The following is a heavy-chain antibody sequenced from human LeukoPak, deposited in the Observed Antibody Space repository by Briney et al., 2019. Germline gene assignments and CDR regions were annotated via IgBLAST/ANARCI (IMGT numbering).Heavy chain of an antibody. J-gene: IGHJ1*01. Sequence: PSETLSLTCAVYGGSFSGYYGSWIRQPPGKGLEWIGEINHSGSTNYNPSLKSRVTISVDTSKNQFSLKLSSVTAADTAVYYCARGPPAGVQQWLVLGYFQHWGHGTLVTVSS. CDR3: ARGPPAGVQQWLVLGYFQH. V-gene: IGHV4-34*01. D-gene: IGHD6-19*01. CDR2: INHSGST. CDR1: GGSFSGYY.